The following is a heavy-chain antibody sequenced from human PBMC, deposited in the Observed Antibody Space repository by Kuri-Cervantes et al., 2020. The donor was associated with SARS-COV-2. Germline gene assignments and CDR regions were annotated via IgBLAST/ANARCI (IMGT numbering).Heavy chain of an antibody. V-gene: IGHV4-61*02. CDR1: GGSISSGSYY. D-gene: IGHD3-16*02. CDR3: ASSRASMITFGGVIDSFDY. J-gene: IGHJ4*02. CDR2: IYTSGST. Sequence: LRLSCTVSGGSISSGSYYWSWIRQPAGKGLEWIGRIYTSGSTNYNPSLKSRVTISVDTSKNQFSLKLSSVTAADTAVYYCASSRASMITFGGVIDSFDYWGQGTLVTVSS.